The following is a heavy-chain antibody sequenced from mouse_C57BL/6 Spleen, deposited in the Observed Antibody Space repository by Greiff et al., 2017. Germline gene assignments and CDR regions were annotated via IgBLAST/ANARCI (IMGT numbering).Heavy chain of an antibody. V-gene: IGHV1-81*01. CDR1: GYTFTSYG. Sequence: VQLVESGAELARPGASVKLSCKASGYTFTSYGISWVKQRTGQGLEWIGEIYPRSGNTYYNEKFKGKATLTADKSSSTAYMELRSLTSEDSAVYFCARETAQATWDYWGQGTTLTVSS. CDR2: IYPRSGNT. J-gene: IGHJ2*01. CDR3: ARETAQATWDY. D-gene: IGHD3-2*02.